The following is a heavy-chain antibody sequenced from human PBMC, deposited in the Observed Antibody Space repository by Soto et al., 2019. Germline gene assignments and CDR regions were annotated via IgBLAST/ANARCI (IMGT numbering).Heavy chain of an antibody. Sequence: ASVKVSCKASGYTFTGYYMHWVRQATGQGLEWMGWMNPNSGNTGYAQKFQGRVTMTRNTSISTAYMELSSLRSEDTAVYYCARGLWWYYYGAGSYYPSGPWGQGTLVTVSS. J-gene: IGHJ5*02. CDR3: ARGLWWYYYGAGSYYPSGP. CDR1: GYTFTGYY. V-gene: IGHV1-8*02. D-gene: IGHD3-10*01. CDR2: MNPNSGNT.